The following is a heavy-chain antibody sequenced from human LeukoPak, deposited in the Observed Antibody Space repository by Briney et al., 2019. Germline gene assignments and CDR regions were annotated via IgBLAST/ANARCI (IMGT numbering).Heavy chain of an antibody. CDR1: GGTFSSYA. CDR3: ARGWELRGYFDY. V-gene: IGHV1-69*05. D-gene: IGHD1-26*01. Sequence: GASVKVSCKASGGTFSSYAISWVRQAPGQGLEWMGGIIPIFGTANYAQKFQGRVTMTRDTSTSTVYMELSSLRSEDTAVYYCARGWELRGYFDYWGQGTLVTVSS. J-gene: IGHJ4*02. CDR2: IIPIFGTA.